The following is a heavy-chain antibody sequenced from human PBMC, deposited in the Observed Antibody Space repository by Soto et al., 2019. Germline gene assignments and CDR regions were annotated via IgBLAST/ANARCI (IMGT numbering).Heavy chain of an antibody. CDR3: AKAPQYSYGRRTFDY. Sequence: PGGSLRLSCAASGFTFSSYAMSWVRQAPGKGLEWVSAISGSGGSTYCADSVKGRFTISRDNSKNTLYLQMNSLRAEDTAVYYCAKAPQYSYGRRTFDYWGQGTLVTVSS. CDR1: GFTFSSYA. V-gene: IGHV3-23*01. CDR2: ISGSGGST. J-gene: IGHJ4*02. D-gene: IGHD5-18*01.